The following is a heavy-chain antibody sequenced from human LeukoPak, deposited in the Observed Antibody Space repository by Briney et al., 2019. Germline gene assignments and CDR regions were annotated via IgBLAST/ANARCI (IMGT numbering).Heavy chain of an antibody. V-gene: IGHV1-2*02. CDR3: AREGSTSTSSGWFDP. J-gene: IGHJ5*02. D-gene: IGHD2-2*01. CDR1: GYTFTGYY. Sequence: ASVKVSCKASGYTFTGYYMHWVRQAPGQGLEWRGWINPNSGGTNYAQKFQGRVTMTRDTSISTAYMELSRLRSDDTAVYYCAREGSTSTSSGWFDPWGQGTLVTVSS. CDR2: INPNSGGT.